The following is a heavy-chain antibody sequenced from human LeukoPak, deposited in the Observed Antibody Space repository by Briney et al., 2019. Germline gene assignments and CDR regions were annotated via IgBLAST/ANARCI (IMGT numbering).Heavy chain of an antibody. CDR2: ISGSGGST. Sequence: GSLRLSCAASGFTFNTYAMSWVRQAPGKGLEWVSAISGSGGSTYYADSVKGRFTISRDNSKNTLYLQMNSLRADDTAVYYCAKLGGYCSSTSCYTPPNYYYYGVDVWGQGTTVTVSS. D-gene: IGHD2-2*01. V-gene: IGHV3-23*01. J-gene: IGHJ6*02. CDR1: GFTFNTYA. CDR3: AKLGGYCSSTSCYTPPNYYYYGVDV.